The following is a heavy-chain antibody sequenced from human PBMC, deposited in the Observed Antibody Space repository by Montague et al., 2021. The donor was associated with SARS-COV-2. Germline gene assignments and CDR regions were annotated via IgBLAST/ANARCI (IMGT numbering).Heavy chain of an antibody. Sequence: CAISGASVSTHSGTWNWVRLSPSRGLEWLGRTYYRSEWYSDYSVSVQSRISINPDTSKNQFSLQLNSVTPEDTAVYYCAGAERGSCGDGNCYQYFFNYWGQGTLVTVSS. V-gene: IGHV6-1*01. CDR2: TYYRSEWYS. D-gene: IGHD2-15*01. J-gene: IGHJ4*02. CDR3: AGAERGSCGDGNCYQYFFNY. CDR1: GASVSTHSGT.